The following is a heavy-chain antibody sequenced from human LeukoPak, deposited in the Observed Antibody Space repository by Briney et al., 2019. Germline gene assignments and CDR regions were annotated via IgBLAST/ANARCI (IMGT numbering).Heavy chain of an antibody. CDR3: ARSTPAVPLNY. V-gene: IGHV3-74*01. J-gene: IGHJ4*02. CDR1: GFTFSNDG. Sequence: PGRSLRLSCSASGFTFSNDGMHWLRQAPRKGLVWVSRINSDGSITNYADSVKGRFTISRDNAENTLYLQMNSLRAEDTAVYYCARSTPAVPLNYWGQGTLVTVSS. CDR2: INSDGSIT. D-gene: IGHD2-2*02.